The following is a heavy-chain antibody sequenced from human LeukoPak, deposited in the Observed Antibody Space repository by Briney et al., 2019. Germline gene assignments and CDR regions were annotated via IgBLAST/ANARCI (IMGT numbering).Heavy chain of an antibody. CDR1: GGSISSGDYY. J-gene: IGHJ5*02. V-gene: IGHV4-30-4*08. Sequence: SETLSLTLTVSGGSISSGDYYWSWIRQPPGKGLEWIGYIYYSGSTYYNPSLTSRVTISVDTSKNQFSLKLSSVTAADTAVYYCARDGTGYSYEYNWFDPWGQGTLVTASS. CDR3: ARDGTGYSYEYNWFDP. CDR2: IYYSGST. D-gene: IGHD5-18*01.